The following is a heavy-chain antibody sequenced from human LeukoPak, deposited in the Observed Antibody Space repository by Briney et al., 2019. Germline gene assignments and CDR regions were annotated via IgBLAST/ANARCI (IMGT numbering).Heavy chain of an antibody. D-gene: IGHD1-26*01. CDR2: VIPILGTT. J-gene: IGHJ4*02. CDR1: GSTFSRSA. CDR3: ARDDGSATMGFDS. V-gene: IGHV1-69*05. Sequence: SVKVSCKASGSTFSRSAISWVRQAPGQGLQWMGGVIPILGTTNYAQRFQDRVSITTDDSTSTSYMEFRSLRSVDTAVYYCARDDGSATMGFDSWGQGTLVTVSS.